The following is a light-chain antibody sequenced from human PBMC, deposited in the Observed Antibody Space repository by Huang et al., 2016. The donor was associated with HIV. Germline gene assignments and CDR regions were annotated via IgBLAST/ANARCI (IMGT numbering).Light chain of an antibody. Sequence: DIVLTQSPATLSLSPGERATLSCRASQSVSSYLAWYQQKPGQAPRLLIYDASTRATVIPARFSGSGPGTDFTLTISSLEPEDFAVYYCRQRSNWLTFGGGTKVEIK. CDR3: RQRSNWLT. CDR1: QSVSSY. J-gene: IGKJ4*01. CDR2: DAS. V-gene: IGKV3D-11*02.